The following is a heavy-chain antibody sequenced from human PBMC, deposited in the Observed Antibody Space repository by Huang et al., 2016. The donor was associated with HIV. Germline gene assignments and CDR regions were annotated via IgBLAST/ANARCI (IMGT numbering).Heavy chain of an antibody. CDR2: IYYSGST. J-gene: IGHJ3*02. V-gene: IGHV4-39*01. Sequence: QLQLQGSGPGLVKPSETLSLTCTVSGGSITSSSYYWGWIRQPPGKGLEWVGSIYYSGSTDYNPSLKSRVTVSVDPSKNQCSRKLSSVTAADTAVYYCARHFSYYDSSGYTPWDAFDIWGQGTMVTVSS. D-gene: IGHD3-22*01. CDR3: ARHFSYYDSSGYTPWDAFDI. CDR1: GGSITSSSYY.